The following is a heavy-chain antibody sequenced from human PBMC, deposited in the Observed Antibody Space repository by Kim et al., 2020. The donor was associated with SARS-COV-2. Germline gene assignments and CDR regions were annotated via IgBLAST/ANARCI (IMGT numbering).Heavy chain of an antibody. CDR2: INHSGST. CDR3: ARGGFRARRPSGGYFDY. V-gene: IGHV4-34*01. Sequence: SETLSLTCAVYGGSFSGYYWSWIRQPPGKGLEWIGEINHSGSTNYNPSLKSRVTISVDTSKNQFSLKLSSVTAADTAVYYCARGGFRARRPSGGYFDYWGQGTLVTVSS. CDR1: GGSFSGYY. D-gene: IGHD6-6*01. J-gene: IGHJ4*02.